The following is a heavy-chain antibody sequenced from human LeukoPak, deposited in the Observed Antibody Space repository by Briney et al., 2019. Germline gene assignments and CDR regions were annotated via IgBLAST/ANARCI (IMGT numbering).Heavy chain of an antibody. CDR2: INPNSGGT. CDR1: GYTFTGYY. J-gene: IGHJ4*02. V-gene: IGHV1-2*02. D-gene: IGHD6-13*01. CDR3: ARDLYSSSWPEAP. Sequence: GASVKVSCKASGYTFTGYYMHWVRQAPGRGLEWMGWINPNSGGTNYAQKFQGRVTMTRDTSISTAYMELSRLRSDDTAVYYCARDLYSSSWPEAPWGQGTLVTVSS.